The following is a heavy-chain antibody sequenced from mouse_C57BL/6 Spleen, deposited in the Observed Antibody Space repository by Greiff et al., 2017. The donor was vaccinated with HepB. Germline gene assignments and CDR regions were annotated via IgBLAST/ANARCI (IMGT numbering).Heavy chain of an antibody. J-gene: IGHJ2*01. D-gene: IGHD2-5*01. CDR2: IYPGDGDT. Sequence: QVQLQQSGPELVKPGASVKISCKASGYAFSSSWMNWVKQRPGKGLEWIGRIYPGDGDTNYNGKFKGKATLTADKSASTAYRQLSSLTSEESAVYFWARGQTFYSNFDYWGQGTTLTVSS. CDR3: ARGQTFYSNFDY. CDR1: GYAFSSSW. V-gene: IGHV1-82*01.